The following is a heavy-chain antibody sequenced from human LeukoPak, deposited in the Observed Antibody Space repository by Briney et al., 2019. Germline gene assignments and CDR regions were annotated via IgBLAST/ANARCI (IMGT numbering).Heavy chain of an antibody. D-gene: IGHD3-22*01. CDR1: GFSLSDYG. J-gene: IGHJ4*02. CDR2: IKQDGSEK. Sequence: GGSLRLSCEASGFSLSDYGMNWARQAPGKGLEWVANIKQDGSEKYYVDSVKGRFTISRDNAKNSLYLQMKSLRAEDTAVYYCARASMYFDSSGFLDYWGQGTLVTVSS. V-gene: IGHV3-7*01. CDR3: ARASMYFDSSGFLDY.